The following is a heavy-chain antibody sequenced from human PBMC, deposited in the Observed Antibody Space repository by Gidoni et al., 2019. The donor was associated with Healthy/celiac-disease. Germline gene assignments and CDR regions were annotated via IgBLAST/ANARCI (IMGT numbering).Heavy chain of an antibody. D-gene: IGHD5-18*01. Sequence: QVQLVESGGGVVQPGRSLSLSCAASGFTFSSYVMHWVRQAPGKGLEWVAVISYDGSNKYYADSVKGRFTIARDNSKNTLYLQMNSLRAEDTAVYYCAKDRDRYSYGTYEGYWGQGTLVTVSS. V-gene: IGHV3-30*18. J-gene: IGHJ4*02. CDR3: AKDRDRYSYGTYEGY. CDR2: ISYDGSNK. CDR1: GFTFSSYV.